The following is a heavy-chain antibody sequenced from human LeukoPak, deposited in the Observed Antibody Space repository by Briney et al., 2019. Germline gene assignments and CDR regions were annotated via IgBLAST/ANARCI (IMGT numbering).Heavy chain of an antibody. D-gene: IGHD2-2*01. J-gene: IGHJ4*02. Sequence: GESLKISCKGSGYSFTSHWIGWVRQMPGKGLEWMVIIYPGDSDIRYSPSFQGQVTISADKSISTAYLQWSSLKASDTAMYYCTRHVGGYCRSTNCYGDYWGQGTLVTVSS. CDR3: TRHVGGYCRSTNCYGDY. CDR2: IYPGDSDI. V-gene: IGHV5-51*01. CDR1: GYSFTSHW.